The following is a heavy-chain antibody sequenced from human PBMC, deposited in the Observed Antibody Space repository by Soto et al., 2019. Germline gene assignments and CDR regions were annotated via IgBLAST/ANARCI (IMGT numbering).Heavy chain of an antibody. V-gene: IGHV1-46*01. CDR1: GYTFTTYY. J-gene: IGHJ2*01. Sequence: QVQLVQSGAEVKKPGASVEVSCKASGYTFTTYYIHWVRHAPGQGLEWMGVINPGGVSTKYAQKFQDRVPVTTDTSTSAVYVDLRSLRSEDAAVYFCARGGNGNNVGYWYFDLWGRGTLVTVST. CDR2: INPGGVST. D-gene: IGHD1-1*01. CDR3: ARGGNGNNVGYWYFDL.